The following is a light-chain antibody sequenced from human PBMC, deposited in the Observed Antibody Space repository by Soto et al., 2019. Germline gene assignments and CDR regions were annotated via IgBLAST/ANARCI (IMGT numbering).Light chain of an antibody. CDR1: SGHSSYA. J-gene: IGLJ2*01. CDR3: QTWETGARVV. V-gene: IGLV4-69*01. Sequence: QPVLTQSPSASASLGASVKLTCTLSSGHSSYAIAWHQQQPEKGPRYLMKLSSDGSHSKGDGIPDRFSGSSSGAERYLTISSLQSEDEGDYYCQTWETGARVVFGGGTKLAVL. CDR2: LSSDGSH.